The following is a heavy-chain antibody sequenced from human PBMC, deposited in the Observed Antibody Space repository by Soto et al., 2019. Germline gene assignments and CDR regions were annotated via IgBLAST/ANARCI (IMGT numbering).Heavy chain of an antibody. Sequence: QAQLVQSGAEVKKPGSSVKVSCKASGGTFSSYAISWVRQAPGQGLEWMGGIIPIFGTANYAQKFQGRVTITADESTSTDYMELSSLRSEDTAVYYCGYLPDYYYGMDVWGQGTTVTVSS. CDR3: GYLPDYYYGMDV. D-gene: IGHD2-15*01. J-gene: IGHJ6*02. V-gene: IGHV1-69*12. CDR1: GGTFSSYA. CDR2: IIPIFGTA.